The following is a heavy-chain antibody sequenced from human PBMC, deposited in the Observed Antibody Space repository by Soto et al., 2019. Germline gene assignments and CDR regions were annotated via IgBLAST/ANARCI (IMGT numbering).Heavy chain of an antibody. Sequence: GESLKISCKGSGYSFTSYWIGWVRQMPGKGLEWMGIIYPGDSDTRYSPSFQGQVTISADKSISTAYLQWSSLKASDTAMYYCARAWDYDILGNWFDPWGQGTLVTVSS. CDR2: IYPGDSDT. V-gene: IGHV5-51*01. J-gene: IGHJ5*02. CDR3: ARAWDYDILGNWFDP. D-gene: IGHD3-9*01. CDR1: GYSFTSYW.